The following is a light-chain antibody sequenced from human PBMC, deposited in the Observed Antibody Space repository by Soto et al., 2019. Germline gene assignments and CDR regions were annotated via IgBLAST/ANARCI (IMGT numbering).Light chain of an antibody. Sequence: QSVLTQPPSASGTPGQWVTISCSGSGSNIGTNTVTWYQQLPGAAPRLLIYSDNQRPSRVPARFSRSKSGTSASLAIGGRQSEDEADYDCAAWDVSLVVFGGGTKLTVL. J-gene: IGLJ3*02. CDR1: GSNIGTNT. V-gene: IGLV1-44*01. CDR2: SDN. CDR3: AAWDVSLVV.